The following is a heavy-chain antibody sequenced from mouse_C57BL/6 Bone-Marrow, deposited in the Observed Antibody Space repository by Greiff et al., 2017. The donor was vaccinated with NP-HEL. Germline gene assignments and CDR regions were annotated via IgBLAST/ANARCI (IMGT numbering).Heavy chain of an antibody. CDR2: IDPSDSYT. V-gene: IGHV1-59*01. Sequence: QVQLQQPGAELVRPGTSVKLSCKASGYTFTSYWMHWVKQRPGQGLEWIGVIDPSDSYTNYNQKFKGKATLTVDTSSSTAYLQLSSLTSEDSAVYYCAALGLFDYWGQGTTRTGSS. CDR3: AALGLFDY. D-gene: IGHD4-1*01. CDR1: GYTFTSYW. J-gene: IGHJ2*01.